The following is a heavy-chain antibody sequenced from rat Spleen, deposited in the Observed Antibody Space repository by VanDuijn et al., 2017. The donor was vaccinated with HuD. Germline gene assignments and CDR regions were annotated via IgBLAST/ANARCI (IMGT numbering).Heavy chain of an antibody. Sequence: EVQLQESGPGLVKPSQSLSLTCSVTVYSITSSYRWNWIRKFPGNKLEWMGYINGAGSTNYNPSLKSRISITRDTSKNQFFLQLNSVTTEDTATYYCARRYDFDFWGQGVMVTVSS. V-gene: IGHV3-3*01. J-gene: IGHJ2*01. CDR3: ARRYDFDF. CDR1: VYSITSSYR. D-gene: IGHD2-1*01. CDR2: INGAGST.